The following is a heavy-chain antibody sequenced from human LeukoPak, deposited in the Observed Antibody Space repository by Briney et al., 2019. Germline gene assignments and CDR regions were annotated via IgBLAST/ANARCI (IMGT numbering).Heavy chain of an antibody. J-gene: IGHJ4*02. CDR1: GGSVSSYY. D-gene: IGHD6-13*01. CDR3: ARGRAAAGSPFDY. Sequence: SETLSLTCTVSGGSVSSYYWSWIRRPPGRGLEWIGYFYYSGSTDYNPSLKSRVTISVDTSKNQFSLRLSSVTAADTAVYYCARGRAAAGSPFDYWGQGTLVTAPS. CDR2: FYYSGST. V-gene: IGHV4-59*02.